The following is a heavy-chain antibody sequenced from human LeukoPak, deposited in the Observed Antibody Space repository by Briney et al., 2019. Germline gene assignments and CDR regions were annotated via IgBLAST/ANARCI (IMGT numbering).Heavy chain of an antibody. J-gene: IGHJ4*02. CDR2: ISVYNGNT. D-gene: IGHD3-10*01. Sequence: ASVKVSCKASGYTFTSYGINWVRQAPGQGLEWMGWISVYNGNTNYAQKLQGRVTMTTDTSTSTAYMELRGLRSDDTAVYYCARGKDYYGSGPFDYWGQGTPVTVSS. V-gene: IGHV1-18*01. CDR3: ARGKDYYGSGPFDY. CDR1: GYTFTSYG.